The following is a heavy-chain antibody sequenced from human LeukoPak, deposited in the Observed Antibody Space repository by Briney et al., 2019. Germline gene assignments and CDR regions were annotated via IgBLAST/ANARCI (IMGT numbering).Heavy chain of an antibody. CDR3: ARRYDSSGYYNQGVFDY. J-gene: IGHJ4*02. CDR2: IYYSGST. Sequence: SETLSLTCTVSGGSISSYYWSWIRQPPGKGLEWIGYIYYSGSTNYNPSLKSRVTISVDTSKNQFSLKLSSVTAADTAVHYCARRYDSSGYYNQGVFDYWGQGTLVTVSS. D-gene: IGHD3-22*01. V-gene: IGHV4-59*08. CDR1: GGSISSYY.